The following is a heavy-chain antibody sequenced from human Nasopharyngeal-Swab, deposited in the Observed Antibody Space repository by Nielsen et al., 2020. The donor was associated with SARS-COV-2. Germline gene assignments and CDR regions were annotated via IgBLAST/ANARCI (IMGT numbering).Heavy chain of an antibody. D-gene: IGHD6-19*01. CDR1: GYTFTRYY. V-gene: IGHV1-46*01. J-gene: IGHJ4*02. Sequence: ASVKVSCKASGYTFTRYYMHWVRQPPGQGLEWMGIINPSGGSTRYAQKFQGRVKMTRDTSTSTLYMELSSLRFEDTAVYYCARGARFAVDYFDYWGQGTLVTVSS. CDR3: ARGARFAVDYFDY. CDR2: INPSGGST.